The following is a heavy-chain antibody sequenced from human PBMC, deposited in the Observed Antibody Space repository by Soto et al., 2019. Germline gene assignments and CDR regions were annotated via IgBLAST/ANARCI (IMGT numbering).Heavy chain of an antibody. V-gene: IGHV3-15*01. CDR3: AADRYCSSDTCPGAFDI. Sequence: EVQLLESGGDLAEPGGSLRLSCAASGFAFTHVWMTWVRQAPGRGLEWVGGIKRKIDGETTNYAAPVKGRFTISRDDSKNTLYLQMNSLKTDASAVYYCAADRYCSSDTCPGAFDIWGQGTTV. CDR1: GFAFTHVW. J-gene: IGHJ3*02. D-gene: IGHD2-2*01. CDR2: IKRKIDGETT.